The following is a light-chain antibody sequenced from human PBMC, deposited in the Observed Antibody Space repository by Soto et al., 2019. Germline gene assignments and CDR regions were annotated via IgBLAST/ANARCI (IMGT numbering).Light chain of an antibody. Sequence: QAVLTQPPSVSGAPGQRGTISCTGSSSNIGADYDVHWYQHLPGTAPKVLIFGSSNRPSGVPDRFSGSKSGTSASLAITGLQAEDEADYYCQSYHSSLSGYAFGPGTKVTVL. V-gene: IGLV1-40*01. J-gene: IGLJ1*01. CDR2: GSS. CDR3: QSYHSSLSGYA. CDR1: SSNIGADYD.